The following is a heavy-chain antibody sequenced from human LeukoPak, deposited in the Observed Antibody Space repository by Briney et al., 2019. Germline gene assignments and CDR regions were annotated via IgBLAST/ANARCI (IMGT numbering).Heavy chain of an antibody. V-gene: IGHV3-7*05. CDR2: INQVGSEK. CDR3: ARFGYNYGMDV. J-gene: IGHJ6*02. Sequence: GGSLRLSCAASGFTFSSYWMNWVRQAPGKGLEWVANINQVGSEKYYVDSVKGRFTISRDNAKNSLYLQMLSLRAEDTAVYYCARFGYNYGMDVWGQGSTVTVSS. D-gene: IGHD2-2*02. CDR1: GFTFSSYW.